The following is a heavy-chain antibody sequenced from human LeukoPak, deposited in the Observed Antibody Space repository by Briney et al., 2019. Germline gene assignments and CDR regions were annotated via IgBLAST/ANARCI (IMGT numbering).Heavy chain of an antibody. D-gene: IGHD6-13*01. V-gene: IGHV4-59*01. J-gene: IGHJ4*02. Sequence: SETLSLTCTVPGGSISTSYHWSWIRQPPGKGLEWLGYIYHSGNTNYSPSLKSRVTISVDPSNNQFSLKLSSVTAADTALYYCAGTPIASTGTLFYWGLGTLVTVSS. CDR2: IYHSGNT. CDR3: AGTPIASTGTLFY. CDR1: GGSISTSYH.